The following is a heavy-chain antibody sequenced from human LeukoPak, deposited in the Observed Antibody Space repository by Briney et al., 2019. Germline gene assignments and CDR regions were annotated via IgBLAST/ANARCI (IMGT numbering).Heavy chain of an antibody. V-gene: IGHV4-61*02. J-gene: IGHJ5*02. CDR3: ARDRGGTVTTLWFDP. Sequence: SQTLCLTCTVSGGSISSGSYLGSWIRQPAGKGLEWIGRIYVGGSPDYNPSLKSRVTTSVDTPKNQFSLKLSSVTAADTAVYYCARDRGGTVTTLWFDPWGQGTLVTVSS. D-gene: IGHD4-17*01. CDR2: IYVGGSP. CDR1: GGSISSGSYL.